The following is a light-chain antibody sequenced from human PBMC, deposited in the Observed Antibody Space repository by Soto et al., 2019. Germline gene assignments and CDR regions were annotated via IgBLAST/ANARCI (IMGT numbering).Light chain of an antibody. CDR2: DTT. CDR3: LVFYGYAPPV. V-gene: IGLV7-46*01. J-gene: IGLJ7*01. CDR1: TGVVTSGHY. Sequence: QAVVTQESSLTVSPGGAVTLTCGSNTGVVTSGHYPYWFQQKPGQAPRTLIYDTTNKLSWTPARFSGSLLGGKAALTLSGAQPEDEAEYYCLVFYGYAPPVFGGGTQLTVL.